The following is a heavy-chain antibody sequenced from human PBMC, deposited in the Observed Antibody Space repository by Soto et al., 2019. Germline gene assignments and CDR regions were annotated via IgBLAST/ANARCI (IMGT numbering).Heavy chain of an antibody. J-gene: IGHJ6*02. V-gene: IGHV4-34*01. CDR1: GGSFSGYY. CDR3: ARGIMVYAIGYYGMDV. Sequence: SETLSLTCAVYGGSFSGYYWSWIRQPPGKGLEWIGEINHSGSTNYNPSLKSRVTISVDTSKNQFSLKLSSVTAADTAVYYCARGIMVYAIGYYGMDVWGQGTTVTGSS. CDR2: INHSGST. D-gene: IGHD2-8*01.